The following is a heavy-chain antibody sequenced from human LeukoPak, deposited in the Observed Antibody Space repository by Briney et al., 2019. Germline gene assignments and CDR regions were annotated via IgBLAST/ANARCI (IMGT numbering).Heavy chain of an antibody. Sequence: ASVKVSCKASGYTFTGYYMHWARQAPGQGLEWMGGIIPIFGTANYAQKFQGRVTITADESTSTAYMELSSLRSEDTAVYYCAGRGYSYGYHYDWFDPWGQGTLVTVSS. V-gene: IGHV1-69*13. D-gene: IGHD5-18*01. CDR1: GYTFTGYY. CDR2: IIPIFGTA. J-gene: IGHJ5*02. CDR3: AGRGYSYGYHYDWFDP.